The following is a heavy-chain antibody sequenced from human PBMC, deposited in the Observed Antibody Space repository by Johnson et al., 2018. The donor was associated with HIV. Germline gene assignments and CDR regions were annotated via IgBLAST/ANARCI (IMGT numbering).Heavy chain of an antibody. D-gene: IGHD5-18*01. CDR2: ISYDGTNK. CDR1: GFTFSSYA. V-gene: IGHV3-30-3*01. Sequence: QVYLVESGGGVVQPGRSLRLSCAASGFTFSSYAMHWVRQAPGKGLEWVAVISYDGTNKYYADSVKDRFTISRDNAKNSLYLQMNSLRAEDTAVYYCPRETNSAMAGDAFDIWGQGTMVTVSS. CDR3: PRETNSAMAGDAFDI. J-gene: IGHJ3*02.